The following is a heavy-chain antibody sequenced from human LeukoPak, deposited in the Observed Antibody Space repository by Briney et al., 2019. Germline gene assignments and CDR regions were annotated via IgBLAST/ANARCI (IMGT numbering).Heavy chain of an antibody. J-gene: IGHJ4*02. V-gene: IGHV4-34*01. CDR1: GGSFSGYY. D-gene: IGHD5-24*01. Sequence: SETLSLTCAVYGGSFSGYYWNWIRQPPGKELEWIGEINHSGRTNYNPSLKSRVTISVDTSKNQFSLKLSSVTAADTAVYYCARVGRDGYNFHYWGQGTLVTVSS. CDR3: ARVGRDGYNFHY. CDR2: INHSGRT.